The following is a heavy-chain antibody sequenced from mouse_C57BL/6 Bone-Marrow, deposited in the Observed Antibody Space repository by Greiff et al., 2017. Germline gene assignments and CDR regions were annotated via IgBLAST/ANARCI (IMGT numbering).Heavy chain of an antibody. CDR2: IDPANGNT. D-gene: IGHD1-1*01. J-gene: IGHJ2*01. CDR3: ARYYGRHFDY. CDR1: GFNIKNSY. Sequence: VQLQQSVAELVRPGASVKLSCTASGFNIKNSYMPWVKQRPEQGLEWIGRIDPANGNTKYDPKFQGKATITADTSSNTAYLQLSSLTSEDTSIFYCARYYGRHFDYWGQGTTLTVSA. V-gene: IGHV14-3*01.